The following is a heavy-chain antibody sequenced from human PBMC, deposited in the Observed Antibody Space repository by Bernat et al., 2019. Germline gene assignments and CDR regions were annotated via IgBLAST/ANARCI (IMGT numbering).Heavy chain of an antibody. Sequence: EVHVVESGGGLVQPGGSLRLSCSASRFSFSGFSMHWVRQAPGKGLEYVSAIGPDWVGTWYADSVKGRFTISRDNSKNTLYLQMTSLRPEDTALYYCVNDLHAVVFNWGQGAQVTVSS. CDR1: RFSFSGFS. CDR2: IGPDWVGT. J-gene: IGHJ4*02. CDR3: VNDLHAVVFN. D-gene: IGHD2-21*01. V-gene: IGHV3-64D*08.